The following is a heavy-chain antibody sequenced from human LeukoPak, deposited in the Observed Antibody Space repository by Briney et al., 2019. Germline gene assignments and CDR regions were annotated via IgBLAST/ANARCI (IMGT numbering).Heavy chain of an antibody. V-gene: IGHV3-30-3*01. D-gene: IGHD4-17*01. CDR3: ARVTVTTPYYYYYGMDV. CDR2: ISYDGSNK. J-gene: IGHJ6*02. Sequence: GGSLRLSCAASGYTFSSYAMHWVRQAPGKGLEWVAVISYDGSNKYYADSVKGRFTISRDNSKNTLYLQMNSLRAEDTAVYYCARVTVTTPYYYYYGMDVWGQGTTVTVSS. CDR1: GYTFSSYA.